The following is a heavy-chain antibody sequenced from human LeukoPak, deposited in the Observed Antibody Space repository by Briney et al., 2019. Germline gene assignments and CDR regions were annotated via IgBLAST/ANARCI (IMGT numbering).Heavy chain of an antibody. V-gene: IGHV4-34*01. D-gene: IGHD3-3*02. Sequence: SETLSLTCAVCGGSFSGYYWSWIRQPPGKGLEWIGEINHSGSTNYNPSLKSRVTISVDTSKNQFSLKLSSVTAADTAVYYCARGPPHYYWGQGTLVTVSS. CDR2: INHSGST. J-gene: IGHJ4*02. CDR1: GGSFSGYY. CDR3: ARGPPHYY.